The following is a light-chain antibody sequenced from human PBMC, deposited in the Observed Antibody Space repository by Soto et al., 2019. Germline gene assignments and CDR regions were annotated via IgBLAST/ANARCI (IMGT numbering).Light chain of an antibody. CDR3: QQYNSYSQT. J-gene: IGKJ1*01. CDR1: QSINNW. V-gene: IGKV1-5*01. Sequence: DIQMTQSPSTLSASVGDRVTITCRASQSINNWLAWYQQKPGKAPKFLIYDASNLESGVPSRFSGSASGTEFTLTISSLQPDDFATYYCQQYNSYSQTFGQGTKVDIK. CDR2: DAS.